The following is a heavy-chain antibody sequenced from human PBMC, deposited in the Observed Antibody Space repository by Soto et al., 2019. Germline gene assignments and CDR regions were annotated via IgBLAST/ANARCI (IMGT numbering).Heavy chain of an antibody. CDR3: ARGRYSYGPYFDF. V-gene: IGHV4-30-4*01. CDR2: IYYSGSA. D-gene: IGHD5-18*01. J-gene: IGHJ4*02. CDR1: GDSISSGAYF. Sequence: LSLTCTVSGDSISSGAYFWTWIRQTPGKGLEWIGYIYYSGSASYNPSLKSRVTISIDTSKSQFSLKLSSVTAADTAVYYCARGRYSYGPYFDFWGQGTLVTVS.